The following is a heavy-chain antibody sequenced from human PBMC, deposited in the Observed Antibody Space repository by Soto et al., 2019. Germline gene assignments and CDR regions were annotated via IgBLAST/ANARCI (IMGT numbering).Heavy chain of an antibody. CDR1: AYTFICYG. D-gene: IGHD5-12*01. J-gene: IGHJ4*02. CDR3: ARHPGGTPLYSGYDYHFDY. CDR2: GSARGGDA. V-gene: IGHV1-18*04. Sequence: SVKFSCKTSAYTFICYGIRWVRQGPGGGVERTRGGSARGGDAKYVGKFKNRVTMTIDTSTSTAYMELRSLRSDDTAIYYCARHPGGTPLYSGYDYHFDYWGQATLVT.